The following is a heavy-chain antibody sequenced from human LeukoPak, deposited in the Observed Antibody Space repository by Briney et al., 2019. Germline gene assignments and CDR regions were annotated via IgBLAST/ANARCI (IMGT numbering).Heavy chain of an antibody. Sequence: SENLSLTCTVSGGSISSSSYYWGWIRQPPGKGLEWIGSIYYSGSTYYNPSLKSRVTISVDTSKNQFSLKLSSVTAADTAVYYCARHMSGEVDILFDYWGQGTLVTVSS. CDR2: IYYSGST. CDR1: GGSISSSSYY. D-gene: IGHD3-9*01. J-gene: IGHJ4*02. CDR3: ARHMSGEVDILFDY. V-gene: IGHV4-39*01.